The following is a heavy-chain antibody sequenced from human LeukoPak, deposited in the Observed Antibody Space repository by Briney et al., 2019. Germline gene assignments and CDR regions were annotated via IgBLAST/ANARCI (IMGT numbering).Heavy chain of an antibody. CDR2: IWYDGSNQ. V-gene: IGHV3-33*01. D-gene: IGHD6-19*01. CDR3: ARDPGHSGWYGDY. Sequence: GGSLRLSCAASGFTFSSYGMHWVRQAPGKGPEWVSIIWYDGSNQYYADSVKGRFTISKDNSQNTLYLHMNSLRAEDTAVYYCARDPGHSGWYGDYWGQGTLVTVSS. J-gene: IGHJ4*02. CDR1: GFTFSSYG.